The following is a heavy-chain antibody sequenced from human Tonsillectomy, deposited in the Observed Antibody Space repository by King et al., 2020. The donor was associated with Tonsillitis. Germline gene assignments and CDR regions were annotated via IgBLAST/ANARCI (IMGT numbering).Heavy chain of an antibody. CDR2: ISNDGSNI. D-gene: IGHD2-2*01. Sequence: VQLVESGGGVVQPGRSLRLSCSASGFTFNYYGMHWVRQAPGKGREWVAVISNDGSNIFYRDSVKVRFTISRDNSKDTLSLQMNSLRPEDTAVYYCAKVGAVPGAIRHWYFDLWGRGTLVTVSS. CDR3: AKVGAVPGAIRHWYFDL. J-gene: IGHJ2*01. V-gene: IGHV3-30*18. CDR1: GFTFNYYG.